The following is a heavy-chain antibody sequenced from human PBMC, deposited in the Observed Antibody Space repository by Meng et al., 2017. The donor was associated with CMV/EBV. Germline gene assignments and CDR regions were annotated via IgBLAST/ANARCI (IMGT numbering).Heavy chain of an antibody. V-gene: IGHV4-30-4*08. CDR1: GGSISMGDYY. CDR2: IYYSGST. CDR3: AREGDNPFDY. D-gene: IGHD2-21*02. Sequence: VRLGWPGPGLVKPSQTLSLTCTVSGGSISMGDYYWSWTRQPPGKGLEWIGYIYYSGSTYYNPSLKSRVTISVDTSKNQFSLKLSSVTAADTAVYYCAREGDNPFDYWGQGTLVTVSS. J-gene: IGHJ4*02.